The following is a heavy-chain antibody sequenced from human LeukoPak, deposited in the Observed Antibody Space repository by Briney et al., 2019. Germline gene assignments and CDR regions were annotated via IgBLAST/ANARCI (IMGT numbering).Heavy chain of an antibody. CDR3: AKDRYSSSWNFDY. V-gene: IGHV3-33*06. J-gene: IGHJ4*02. Sequence: PGGSLRLSCAASGFTFSGYGMHWVRQAPGKGLEWVAVIWYDGSNKYYADSVKGRFTISRDNSKNTLYLQMNSLRAEDTAVYYCAKDRYSSSWNFDYWGQGTLVTVSS. D-gene: IGHD6-13*01. CDR1: GFTFSGYG. CDR2: IWYDGSNK.